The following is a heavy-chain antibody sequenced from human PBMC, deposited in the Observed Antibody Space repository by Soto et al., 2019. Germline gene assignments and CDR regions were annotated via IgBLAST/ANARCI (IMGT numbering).Heavy chain of an antibody. D-gene: IGHD5-12*01. CDR2: ISGGGDRL. Sequence: EVQLLQSGGGLVHPGGSVRLSCAASGFTFTDYVIHWVRQAPGKGLEWVSGISGGGDRLWQADSVQGRVSISRDNAKDTEYLQLNSLGVDDAAVSYCARWDGYGDYWGQGTLVTVSS. J-gene: IGHJ4*02. CDR3: ARWDGYGDY. V-gene: IGHV3-23*01. CDR1: GFTFTDYV.